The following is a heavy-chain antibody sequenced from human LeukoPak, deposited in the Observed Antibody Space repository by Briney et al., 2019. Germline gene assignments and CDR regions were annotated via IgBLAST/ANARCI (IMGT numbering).Heavy chain of an antibody. Sequence: PGGSLRLSCAASGFTFRSYNMNWVRQAPGKGLEWVSGISGSGGSTNYADSVKGRFTISRDNSKNTLYLQMNSLRAEDTAVYYCAISGGYWAWAHWGQGTLVTVSS. CDR3: AISGGYWAWAH. J-gene: IGHJ4*02. V-gene: IGHV3-23*01. CDR2: ISGSGGST. CDR1: GFTFRSYN. D-gene: IGHD1-26*01.